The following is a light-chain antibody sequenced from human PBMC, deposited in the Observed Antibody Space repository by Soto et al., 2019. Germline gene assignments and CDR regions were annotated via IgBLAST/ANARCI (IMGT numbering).Light chain of an antibody. Sequence: QSVLTQPPSVSAAPGQKVTISCSGSSSNIGNNYVSWYQQLPGTAPKLLIYENNKRPSGIPDRFSVSKSGTSATLGITGLQTGDEADYYCGAWDSSLSGMVFGGGTKLTVL. CDR3: GAWDSSLSGMV. CDR2: ENN. CDR1: SSNIGNNY. V-gene: IGLV1-51*02. J-gene: IGLJ2*01.